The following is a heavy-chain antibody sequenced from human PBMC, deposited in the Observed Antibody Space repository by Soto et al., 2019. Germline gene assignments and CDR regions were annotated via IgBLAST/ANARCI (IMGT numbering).Heavy chain of an antibody. J-gene: IGHJ6*03. CDR3: ATLPVATISGYYYYYMDV. CDR1: GFTFSSYA. D-gene: IGHD5-12*01. V-gene: IGHV3-23*01. CDR2: ISGSGGST. Sequence: PGGSLRLSCAASGFTFSSYAMSWVRQAPGKGLEWVSAISGSGGSTYYADSVKGRFTISRDNSKNTLYLQMNSLRAEDTAVYYCATLPVATISGYYYYYMDVWGKGTTVTFSS.